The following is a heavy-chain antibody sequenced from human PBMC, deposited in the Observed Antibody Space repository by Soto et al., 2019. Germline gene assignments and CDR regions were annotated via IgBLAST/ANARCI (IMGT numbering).Heavy chain of an antibody. V-gene: IGHV1-2*04. CDR3: AREYSSSSTSSRPYYYYYYYMDV. J-gene: IGHJ6*03. D-gene: IGHD6-6*01. Sequence: QVQLVQSGAEVKKPGASVKVSCKASGYTFTGYYMHWVRQAPGQGLEWMGWINPNRGGTNYAQKFQGWVTMTRDTSISTAYMELSRLRSDDTAVYYCAREYSSSSTSSRPYYYYYYYMDVWGKGTTDTVSS. CDR2: INPNRGGT. CDR1: GYTFTGYY.